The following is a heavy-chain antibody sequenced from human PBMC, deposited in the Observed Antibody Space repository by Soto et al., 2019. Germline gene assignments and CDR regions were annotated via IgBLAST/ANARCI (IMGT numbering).Heavy chain of an antibody. Sequence: GGSLSLSCAASGFTFSSYSMNWVRQAPGKGLEWVSSISSSSSYIYYADSVKGRFTISRDNAKNSLYLQMNSLRAEDTAVYYCARDPASAVAVTSHDYWGQGTLVTVSS. CDR1: GFTFSSYS. CDR2: ISSSSSYI. J-gene: IGHJ4*02. D-gene: IGHD6-19*01. V-gene: IGHV3-21*01. CDR3: ARDPASAVAVTSHDY.